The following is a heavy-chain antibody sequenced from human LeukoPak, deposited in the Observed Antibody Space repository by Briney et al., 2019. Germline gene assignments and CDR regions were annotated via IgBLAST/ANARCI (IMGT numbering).Heavy chain of an antibody. CDR2: IIPIFGTA. CDR3: ARPIVVVTANYAFDI. V-gene: IGHV1-69*06. CDR1: GGTFSSYA. Sequence: SVKVSCKASGGTFSSYAISWVRQAPGQGLEWMGGIIPIFGTANYAQKFQGRVTITAGKSTSTAYMELSSLRSEDTAVYYCARPIVVVTANYAFDIWGQGTMVTVSS. D-gene: IGHD2-21*02. J-gene: IGHJ3*02.